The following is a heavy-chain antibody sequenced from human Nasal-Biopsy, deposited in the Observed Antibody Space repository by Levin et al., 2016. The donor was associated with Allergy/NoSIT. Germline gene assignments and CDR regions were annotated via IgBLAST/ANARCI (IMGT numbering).Heavy chain of an antibody. V-gene: IGHV3-20*04. CDR2: LNWNGATT. CDR1: GFSFENYS. J-gene: IGHJ4*02. Sequence: GESLKISCAASGFSFENYSMSWVRQVPGKGLEWVSGLNWNGATTGYADSVKGRFTISRDNPNYSVFLQMNSLRVEDTALYFCTRDPGPASTTHYSPFYFHSWGQGILVTVSS. D-gene: IGHD3-10*01. CDR3: TRDPGPASTTHYSPFYFHS.